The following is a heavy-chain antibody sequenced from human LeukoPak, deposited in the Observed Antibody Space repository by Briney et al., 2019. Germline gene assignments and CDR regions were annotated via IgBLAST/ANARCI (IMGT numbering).Heavy chain of an antibody. CDR3: ASGIDARSDSSD. V-gene: IGHV4-39*02. CDR1: GDSITTRTYY. Sequence: PSETLSLTCGVSGDSITTRTYYWGWVRQSPGKGLEWIGSINYSGSTYYNPSLKSRVTMSVDIYKNHFSLELASVTAADTAVYYCASGIDARSDSSDWGQGTLVTVSS. D-gene: IGHD6-19*01. J-gene: IGHJ4*02. CDR2: INYSGST.